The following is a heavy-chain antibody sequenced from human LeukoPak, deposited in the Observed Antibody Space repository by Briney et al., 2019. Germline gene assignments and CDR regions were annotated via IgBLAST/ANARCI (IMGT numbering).Heavy chain of an antibody. Sequence: PSETLPLTCAVYGGSFSGYYWSWIRQPPGKGLEWIGEINHSGRTKYNPSLKSRVTISVDTSKNQFSLKLSSVTAADTAVYYCATGVPHLRGIVVVPAGGRERNWFDPWGQGTLVTVSS. CDR3: ATGVPHLRGIVVVPAGGRERNWFDP. J-gene: IGHJ5*02. D-gene: IGHD2-2*01. V-gene: IGHV4-34*01. CDR2: INHSGRT. CDR1: GGSFSGYY.